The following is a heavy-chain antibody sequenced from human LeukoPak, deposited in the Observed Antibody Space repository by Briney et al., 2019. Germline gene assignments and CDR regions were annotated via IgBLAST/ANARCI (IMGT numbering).Heavy chain of an antibody. V-gene: IGHV3-53*01. Sequence: QPGGSLRLSCAASGFTVSSNYVSWVRQAPGKGLEWVSVIYSGGSTYYADSVKGRFTISRDNSKNTLYLQMNSLRAEDTAVYYCARDRFLPAAIPTNYYYYYGMDVWGKGTTVTVS. CDR3: ARDRFLPAAIPTNYYYYYGMDV. CDR2: IYSGGST. J-gene: IGHJ6*04. CDR1: GFTVSSNY. D-gene: IGHD2-2*02.